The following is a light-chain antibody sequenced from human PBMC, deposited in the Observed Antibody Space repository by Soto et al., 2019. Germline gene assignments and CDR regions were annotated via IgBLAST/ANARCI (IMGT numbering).Light chain of an antibody. V-gene: IGKV1-9*01. Sequence: DIQLTQSPSFLSASVGDRVTITCRASQGISSYLGWYQQKPGKAPKLLIYAASTLESGVPSRFSGSGSGTEFTLTISSLQPEDFATYYCKQSRSFPLTFGGGTKVEIK. J-gene: IGKJ4*01. CDR2: AAS. CDR1: QGISSY. CDR3: KQSRSFPLT.